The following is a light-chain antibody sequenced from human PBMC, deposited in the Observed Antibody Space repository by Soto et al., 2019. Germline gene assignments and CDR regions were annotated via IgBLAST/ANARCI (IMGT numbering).Light chain of an antibody. Sequence: QAVVTQEPSLTVSPGGTVTLTCDSSTGVVTSDHYPYWFQQKPGQAPRTLIYDTSNKHSWTPARFSGSLLGGKAALTLSGAQPEDEAEYYCLLSCSGAFVVFGGGTKLTVL. CDR1: TGVVTSDHY. CDR3: LLSCSGAFVV. CDR2: DTS. J-gene: IGLJ2*01. V-gene: IGLV7-46*01.